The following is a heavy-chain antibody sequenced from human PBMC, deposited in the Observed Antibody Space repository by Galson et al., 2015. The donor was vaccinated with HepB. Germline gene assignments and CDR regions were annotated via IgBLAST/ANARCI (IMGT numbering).Heavy chain of an antibody. CDR1: GFTFSSYA. V-gene: IGHV3-23*01. CDR2: ISGSGGST. Sequence: SLRLSCAASGFTFSSYAMSWVRQAPGKGLEWVSAISGSGGSTYYADSVKGRFTISRDSSKNTLYLQMNSLRAEDTAVYYCAKVKSGFSYDSSGPHDYWGQGTLVTVSS. D-gene: IGHD3-22*01. CDR3: AKVKSGFSYDSSGPHDY. J-gene: IGHJ4*02.